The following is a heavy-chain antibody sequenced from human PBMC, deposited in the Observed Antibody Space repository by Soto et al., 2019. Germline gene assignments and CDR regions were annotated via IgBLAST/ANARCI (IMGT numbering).Heavy chain of an antibody. J-gene: IGHJ4*02. CDR1: GGSISSGGYY. CDR2: IYYSGST. D-gene: IGHD3-16*01. V-gene: IGHV4-31*03. Sequence: QVQLQESGPGLVKPSQTLSLTCTVSGGSISSGGYYWSWIRQHPGKGLEWIGSIYYSGSTYYNPSPXSXXTISGDTSKTQFSLKLSSVTAADTAVYYCARGVLHWGQGTLVTVSS. CDR3: ARGVLH.